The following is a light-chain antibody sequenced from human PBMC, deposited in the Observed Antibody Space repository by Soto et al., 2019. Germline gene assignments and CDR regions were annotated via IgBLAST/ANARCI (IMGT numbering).Light chain of an antibody. CDR3: SSYKSGSALWV. Sequence: QSVLTQPASMSGTPGQSITISCTGTSSDVGGYNDVSWHQQHPGKAPKLMIYEVTNRPSGVSNRFSGSKSGNTASLTISGLQAEDEADYYCSSYKSGSALWVFGGGTKLTVL. J-gene: IGLJ3*02. V-gene: IGLV2-14*01. CDR2: EVT. CDR1: SSDVGGYND.